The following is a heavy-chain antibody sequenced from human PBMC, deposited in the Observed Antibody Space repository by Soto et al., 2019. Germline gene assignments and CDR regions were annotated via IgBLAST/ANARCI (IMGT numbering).Heavy chain of an antibody. V-gene: IGHV3-20*04. CDR1: GFTFDDYG. J-gene: IGHJ5*02. CDR3: ARTIGSRNWFDP. Sequence: GGSLRLSCAASGFTFDDYGMSWVRQAPGKGLEWVSGINRNGGSTGYADSVKGRITNSRDNAKNSLYLQMNSLRAEDTALYYCARTIGSRNWFDPWGQGTLVTVSS. D-gene: IGHD1-26*01. CDR2: INRNGGST.